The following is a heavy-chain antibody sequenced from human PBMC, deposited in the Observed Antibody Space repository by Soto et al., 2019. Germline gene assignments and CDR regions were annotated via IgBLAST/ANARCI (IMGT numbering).Heavy chain of an antibody. V-gene: IGHV5-51*03. CDR3: ARYGGPPLTNVYFDS. J-gene: IGHJ4*02. CDR1: GYIFSHYW. CDR2: IYPDDSKT. Sequence: EVQLVQSGAEVKKPGESLKISCQGTGYIFSHYWIDWVRQLPGKGLEWMGIIYPDDSKTRYSPSFQGQVTFSADKSIGTAYLQWSSLEASDTAMYYCARYGGPPLTNVYFDSWGQGTLVTVPS. D-gene: IGHD3-16*01.